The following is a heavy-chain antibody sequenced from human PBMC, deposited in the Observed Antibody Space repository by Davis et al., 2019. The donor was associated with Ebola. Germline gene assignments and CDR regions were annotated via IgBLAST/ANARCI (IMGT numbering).Heavy chain of an antibody. CDR1: GFTFSSYW. CDR2: IKQDGSEK. CDR3: ARDVAEWELLGNGMDV. Sequence: GESLKIFCAASGFTFSSYWMSWVRQAPGKGLEWVANIKQDGSEKYYVDSVKGRFTISRDNAKNSLYLQMNSLRAEDTAVYYCARDVAEWELLGNGMDVWGQGTTVTVSS. D-gene: IGHD1-26*01. J-gene: IGHJ6*02. V-gene: IGHV3-7*01.